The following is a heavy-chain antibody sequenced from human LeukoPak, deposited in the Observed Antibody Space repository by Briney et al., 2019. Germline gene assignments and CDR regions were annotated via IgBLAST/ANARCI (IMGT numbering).Heavy chain of an antibody. Sequence: GGSLRLSCAASGFPFSSYAMSWVRQAPGQGLERVSAISGSGGSTYYADSVKGRFTISRDNSKNTLYLQMNSLRAEDTAVYYCAKNQVVITPDYFDYWGQGTLVTVSS. V-gene: IGHV3-23*01. CDR3: AKNQVVITPDYFDY. D-gene: IGHD3-3*01. J-gene: IGHJ4*02. CDR1: GFPFSSYA. CDR2: ISGSGGST.